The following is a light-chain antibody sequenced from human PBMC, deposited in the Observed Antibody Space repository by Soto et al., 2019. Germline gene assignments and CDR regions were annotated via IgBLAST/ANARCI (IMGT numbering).Light chain of an antibody. CDR3: QQYGNSPPGT. V-gene: IGKV3-20*01. CDR1: QSVDNSH. Sequence: ETVLKQSPGTLYLSQGERATLSCRASQSVDNSHVAWYQQRRGLPPRLLIYGASNRATGIPDRFSGSGSGADFTLTISRLEPEDFAVYFCQQYGNSPPGTFGQGTRLEIK. CDR2: GAS. J-gene: IGKJ5*01.